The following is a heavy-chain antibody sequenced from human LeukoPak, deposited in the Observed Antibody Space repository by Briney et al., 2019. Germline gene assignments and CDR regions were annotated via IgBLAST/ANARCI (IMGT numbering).Heavy chain of an antibody. J-gene: IGHJ4*02. CDR1: GFTFSSYG. CDR3: ARFALKTPPTD. Sequence: PGGSLRLSCVTSGFTFSSYGMHWVRQVPGKGLEWVAVISYDAKSNYHVDSVKGRFTISRDNSKNTLYLQMNSLRAEDTAVYYCARFALKTPPTDWGQGTLVTVSS. CDR2: ISYDAKSN. V-gene: IGHV3-30*03.